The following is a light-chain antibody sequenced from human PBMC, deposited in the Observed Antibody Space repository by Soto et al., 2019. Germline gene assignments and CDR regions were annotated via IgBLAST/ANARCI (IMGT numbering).Light chain of an antibody. Sequence: QSVLTQPPSVSGAPGQRVTISCTGSRSNIGAGYAVHWYQQFPGTAPKLLIYDNTNRPSGVPDRFSASKSATSASLAITGLQAEDEADYYCQSYDSSDKLIFGGGTQLTVL. CDR2: DNT. CDR1: RSNIGAGYA. J-gene: IGLJ7*01. CDR3: QSYDSSDKLI. V-gene: IGLV1-40*01.